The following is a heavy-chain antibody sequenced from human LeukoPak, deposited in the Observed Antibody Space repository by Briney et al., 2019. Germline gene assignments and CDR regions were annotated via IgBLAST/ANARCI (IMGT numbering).Heavy chain of an antibody. CDR1: GGSISSYY. Sequence: SETLSLTSTVSGGSISSYYWSWIRQPPGKGLEWIGYIYYSGSTNYNPSLKSRVTISVDTSKNQFSLKLSSVTAADTAVYYCARVPYYYDSSGGGNYYYYYMDVWGKGTTVTVSS. D-gene: IGHD3-22*01. V-gene: IGHV4-59*01. J-gene: IGHJ6*03. CDR3: ARVPYYYDSSGGGNYYYYYMDV. CDR2: IYYSGST.